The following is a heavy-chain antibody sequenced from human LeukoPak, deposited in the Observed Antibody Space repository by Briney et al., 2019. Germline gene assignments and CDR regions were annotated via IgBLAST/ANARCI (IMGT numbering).Heavy chain of an antibody. CDR3: ARDGILGSHDC. Sequence: PGGSLRLSCAASGFTVSSNYMSWVRQAPGKGLEWVSVIYSGGSTYYADSVKGRFTISRDNAKNTLSLQMNSLRAEDTAMYYCARDGILGSHDCWGQGTLVTVSS. D-gene: IGHD3-3*02. V-gene: IGHV3-66*01. J-gene: IGHJ4*02. CDR2: IYSGGST. CDR1: GFTVSSNY.